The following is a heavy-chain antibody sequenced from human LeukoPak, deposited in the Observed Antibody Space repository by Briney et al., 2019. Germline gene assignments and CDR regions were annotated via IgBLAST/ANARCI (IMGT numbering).Heavy chain of an antibody. CDR1: GGTFSSYA. D-gene: IGHD3-22*01. CDR3: ARDRYDSSDAFDI. V-gene: IGHV1-18*01. J-gene: IGHJ3*02. Sequence: ASVKVSCKASGGTFSSYAISWVRQAPGQGLEWMGWISAYNGNTNYAQKLQGRVTMTTDTSTSTAYMELRSLRSDDTAVYYCARDRYDSSDAFDIWGQGTMVTVSS. CDR2: ISAYNGNT.